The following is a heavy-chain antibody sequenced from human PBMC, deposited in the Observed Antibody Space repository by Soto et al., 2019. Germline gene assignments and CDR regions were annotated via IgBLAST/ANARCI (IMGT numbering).Heavy chain of an antibody. CDR3: ARLKSTVTYNYYYGMDV. D-gene: IGHD4-17*01. CDR1: GFSVNSNY. V-gene: IGHV3-53*01. CDR2: IYDDGTT. J-gene: IGHJ6*02. Sequence: EVQLVESGGGLIQPGGSLRLSCAASGFSVNSNYMNWVRQAPGKGLEWVSLIYDDGTTYYADSVQGRFTVSRDNSKNTWYLQMNSLRAEDTAVYYFARLKSTVTYNYYYGMDVWGQGTPVTVSS.